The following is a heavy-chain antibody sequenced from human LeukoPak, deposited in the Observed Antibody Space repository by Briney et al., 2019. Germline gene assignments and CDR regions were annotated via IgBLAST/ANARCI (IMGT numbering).Heavy chain of an antibody. V-gene: IGHV3-9*03. CDR1: GFTFDDYA. D-gene: IGHD5-12*01. Sequence: GGSLRLSCAASGFTFDDYAMHWVRQAPGKGLEWVSGISWNSGSIGYADSVKGRFTISRDNAKNSLYLQMNSLRAEDMALYYCAKGMYSGYDLGDYYFDNWGQGTLVTVCS. CDR2: ISWNSGSI. J-gene: IGHJ4*02. CDR3: AKGMYSGYDLGDYYFDN.